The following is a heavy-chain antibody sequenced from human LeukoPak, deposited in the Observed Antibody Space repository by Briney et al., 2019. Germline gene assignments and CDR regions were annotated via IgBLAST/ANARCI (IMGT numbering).Heavy chain of an antibody. CDR1: GGSISSYY. CDR2: IYTSGST. Sequence: SETLSLTCTVSGGSISSYYWSWIRQPAGKGLEWIGRIYTSGSTNYNPSLKSRVTMSVDTSKNQFSLKLSSVTAADTAVYYCARSSTYYYHYYYMDVWGKGTTVTVSS. D-gene: IGHD2-2*01. CDR3: ARSSTYYYHYYYMDV. V-gene: IGHV4-4*07. J-gene: IGHJ6*03.